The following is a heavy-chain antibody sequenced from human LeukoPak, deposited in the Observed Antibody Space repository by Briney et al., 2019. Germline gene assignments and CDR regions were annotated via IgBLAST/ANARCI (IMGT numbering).Heavy chain of an antibody. CDR2: INPSGGST. D-gene: IGHD1-26*01. CDR3: ARGGVGATTYVWFDP. V-gene: IGHV1-46*01. J-gene: IGHJ5*02. CDR1: GYIFTGYY. Sequence: ASVKVSCKPSGYIFTGYYIHWVRQAPGQGLECMGIINPSGGSTSYAQKFQGRVTMTRDMSTSTVYMELSSLRSEDTAVYYCARGGVGATTYVWFDPWGQGTLVTVSS.